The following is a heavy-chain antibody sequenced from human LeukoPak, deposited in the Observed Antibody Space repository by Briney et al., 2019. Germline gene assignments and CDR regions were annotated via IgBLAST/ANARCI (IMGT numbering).Heavy chain of an antibody. Sequence: ASVTVSCKASGYTFTGYYMHWVRQAPGQGLEWMGRINPNSGGTNYAQKFQGRVTMTRDTSISTAYMELSRLRSDDTAVYYCARELGYSSSWYEGGGFDPWGQGTLVTVSS. D-gene: IGHD6-13*01. CDR3: ARELGYSSSWYEGGGFDP. CDR1: GYTFTGYY. V-gene: IGHV1-2*06. J-gene: IGHJ5*02. CDR2: INPNSGGT.